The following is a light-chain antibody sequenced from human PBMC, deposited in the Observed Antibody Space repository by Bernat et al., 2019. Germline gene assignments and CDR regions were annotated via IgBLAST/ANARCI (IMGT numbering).Light chain of an antibody. J-gene: IGKJ5*01. CDR3: QQLDNFPLT. CDR2: GAS. CDR1: QVIGTY. Sequence: DIQLTQSPSFLSASVGDRVTITCRASQVIGTYLAWYHQKPGKAPHLLIYGASTLQSGVPSMFSGSGSGTQFTLTISSLQPEDSATYYCQQLDNFPLTFGQGTRLEIK. V-gene: IGKV1-9*01.